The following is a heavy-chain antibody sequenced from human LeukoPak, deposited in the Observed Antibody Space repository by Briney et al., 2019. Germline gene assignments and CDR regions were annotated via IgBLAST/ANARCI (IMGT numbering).Heavy chain of an antibody. CDR1: GFTFSNAW. CDR3: TTMDYDILTGYYGGFDY. V-gene: IGHV3-15*01. Sequence: GGSLRLSCAASGFTFSNAWMSWVRQAPGKGLEWVGRIKSKTDGGTKDYAEPVKGRFTISRDDSKNTLYLQMNSLKTEDTAVYYCTTMDYDILTGYYGGFDYWGQGTLVTVSS. J-gene: IGHJ4*02. CDR2: IKSKTDGGTK. D-gene: IGHD3-9*01.